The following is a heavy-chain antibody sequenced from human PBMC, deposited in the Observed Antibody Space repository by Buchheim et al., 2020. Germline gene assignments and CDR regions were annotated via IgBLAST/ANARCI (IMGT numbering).Heavy chain of an antibody. Sequence: EVQLLESGGGLVQPGGSLRLSCAASGFTFSSYAMSWVRQAPGKGLEWVSAISGSGGSTYYADSVKGRFTISRDNSKNTLYLQMNSLRAEDTAVYYGAKDLIVVGYGDYGTSEGYYYYGMDVWGQGTT. D-gene: IGHD4-17*01. CDR3: AKDLIVVGYGDYGTSEGYYYYGMDV. J-gene: IGHJ6*02. V-gene: IGHV3-23*01. CDR2: ISGSGGST. CDR1: GFTFSSYA.